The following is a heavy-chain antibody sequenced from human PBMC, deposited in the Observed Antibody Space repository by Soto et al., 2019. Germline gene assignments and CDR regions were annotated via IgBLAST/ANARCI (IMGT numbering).Heavy chain of an antibody. J-gene: IGHJ6*02. CDR1: GGTFSSYA. CDR3: ATNYDFWSGPYGMDV. CDR2: IIPIFGNT. V-gene: IGHV1-18*01. D-gene: IGHD3-3*01. Sequence: ASVKVSCKASGGTFSSYAISWVRQAPGQGLEWMGGIIPIFGNTNYAQKLQGRVTMTTDTSTSTAYMELRSLRSDDTAVYYCATNYDFWSGPYGMDVWGQGTTVTVS.